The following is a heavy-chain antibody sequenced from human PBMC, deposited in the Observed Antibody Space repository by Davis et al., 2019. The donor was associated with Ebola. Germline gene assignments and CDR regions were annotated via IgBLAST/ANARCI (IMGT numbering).Heavy chain of an antibody. CDR2: ITPNSGYT. J-gene: IGHJ4*02. Sequence: ASVKVSCKASGYTFTSYDLSWVRQATGQGLEWMGWITPNSGYTGSAQKFQGRVTMTRNTSINSAYMELSGLTSEDTALYFCARGQIGYSGRFRFDSWGQGTLVTVSS. D-gene: IGHD5-12*01. CDR3: ARGQIGYSGRFRFDS. CDR1: GYTFTSYD. V-gene: IGHV1-8*01.